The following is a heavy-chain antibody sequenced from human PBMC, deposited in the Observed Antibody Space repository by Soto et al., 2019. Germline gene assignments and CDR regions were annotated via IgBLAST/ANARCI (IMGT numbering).Heavy chain of an antibody. CDR1: GGTFSSYA. J-gene: IGHJ4*02. D-gene: IGHD3-16*02. CDR3: ARYLRGEDYFDY. Sequence: SVKVSCKASGGTFSSYAISWVRQAPGQGLEWMGGIIPILGTANYAQKFQGRVTITADKSTSTAYMELSSLRSEDTAVYHCARYLRGEDYFDYWGQGTLVTVSS. CDR2: IIPILGTA. V-gene: IGHV1-69*10.